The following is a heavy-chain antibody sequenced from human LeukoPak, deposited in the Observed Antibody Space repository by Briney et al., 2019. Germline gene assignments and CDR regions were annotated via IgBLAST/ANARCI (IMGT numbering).Heavy chain of an antibody. V-gene: IGHV3-30*03. Sequence: GGSLRLSCVDSGFTFSRSTIHWVRQAPGKGLEWVAGMSFDGSKYYGDSVKGRFTISRDDSKNTVHLQMDSLRPEDTAVYYCAREGHSSGYCGVFDIWGQGTTVSVSS. CDR3: AREGHSSGYCGVFDI. CDR1: GFTFSRST. CDR2: MSFDGSK. J-gene: IGHJ3*02. D-gene: IGHD3-22*01.